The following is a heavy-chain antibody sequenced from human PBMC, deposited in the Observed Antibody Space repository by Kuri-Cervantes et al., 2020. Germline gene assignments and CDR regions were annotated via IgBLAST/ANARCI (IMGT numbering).Heavy chain of an antibody. CDR2: IDYSGST. CDR3: ARHSAVTTEFDY. V-gene: IGHV4-39*01. Sequence: SETLSLTCTVSGGSISSSSYYCGWIRQPPGKGLEWIGSIDYSGSTYYNPSLKSRITISVDTSKNQFSLKLSSVTAADTAVYYCARHSAVTTEFDYWGQGTLVTVSS. CDR1: GGSISSSSYY. J-gene: IGHJ4*02. D-gene: IGHD4-17*01.